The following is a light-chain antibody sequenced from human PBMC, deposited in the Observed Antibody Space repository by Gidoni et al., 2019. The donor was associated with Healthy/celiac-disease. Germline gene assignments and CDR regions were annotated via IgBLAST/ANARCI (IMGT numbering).Light chain of an antibody. V-gene: IGKV1-39*01. CDR2: AAS. Sequence: DFQMTQLPCSLSASGGVRVTITCRASQSICSYLNWYQQKPGKATKLLIYAASSLQSGVPSRFSGSGSGTDFTLTICSLQPGNFTTYCCQQSYSTPRYAFGQGTKLEIK. J-gene: IGKJ2*01. CDR3: QQSYSTPRYA. CDR1: QSICSY.